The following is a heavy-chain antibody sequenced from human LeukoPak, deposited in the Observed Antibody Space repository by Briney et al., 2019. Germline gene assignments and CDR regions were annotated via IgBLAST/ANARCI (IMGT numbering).Heavy chain of an antibody. CDR2: IYYSGST. D-gene: IGHD2-15*01. CDR3: ARFGATGFYYYYGMDV. Sequence: PSETLSLTCTVSGGSISSCYWSWIRQPPGKGLEWIGYIYYSGSTNYNPSLKSRVTISVDTSKNQFSLKLSSVTAADTAVYYCARFGATGFYYYYGMDVWGQGTTVTVSS. V-gene: IGHV4-59*08. CDR1: GGSISSCY. J-gene: IGHJ6*02.